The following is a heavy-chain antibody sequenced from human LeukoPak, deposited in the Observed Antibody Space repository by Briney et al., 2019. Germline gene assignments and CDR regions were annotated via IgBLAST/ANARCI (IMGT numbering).Heavy chain of an antibody. Sequence: PGGSLRLSCAASGFTFSNYEMNWVRQAPGKGLEWVSYISSSGSTIYYADSVKSRFTISRDNAKNSLYLQMNSLRAEDTAVYYCARDAEAWIQLWPDNWFDPWGQGTLVTVSS. CDR3: ARDAEAWIQLWPDNWFDP. CDR1: GFTFSNYE. D-gene: IGHD5-18*01. J-gene: IGHJ5*02. V-gene: IGHV3-48*03. CDR2: ISSSGSTI.